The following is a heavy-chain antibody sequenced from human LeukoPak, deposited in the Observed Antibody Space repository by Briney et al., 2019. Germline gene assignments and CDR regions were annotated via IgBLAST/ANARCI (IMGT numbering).Heavy chain of an antibody. Sequence: SETLSLTCTVSGGSISSSSYYWGWIRQPPGKGLEWIGSIYYSGSTYYNPSLKSRVTISVDTSKNQFSLKLSSVTAADTAVYYCARHGGGDYSPYYFDYRGQGTLVTVSS. V-gene: IGHV4-39*01. J-gene: IGHJ4*02. CDR2: IYYSGST. CDR3: ARHGGGDYSPYYFDY. CDR1: GGSISSSSYY. D-gene: IGHD4-11*01.